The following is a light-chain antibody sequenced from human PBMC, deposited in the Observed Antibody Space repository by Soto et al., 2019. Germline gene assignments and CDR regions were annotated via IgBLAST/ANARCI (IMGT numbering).Light chain of an antibody. V-gene: IGKV1-33*01. CDR1: QNINNY. J-gene: IGKJ5*01. CDR3: QQYENLPS. CDR2: DAS. Sequence: DIQMTQSPSSLSASVEDRVTITCQASQNINNYLNWYQQKPGRAPKLLIYDASNLEAGAPSRFRGSGSGTDFTFTISRLQPEDIATYYCQQYENLPSFGQGTRLEIK.